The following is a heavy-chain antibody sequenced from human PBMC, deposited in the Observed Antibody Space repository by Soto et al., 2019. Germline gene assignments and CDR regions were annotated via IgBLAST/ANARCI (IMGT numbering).Heavy chain of an antibody. CDR1: GYTFTSYG. V-gene: IGHV1-18*01. D-gene: IGHD3-22*01. Sequence: GASVKVSCKASGYTFTSYGISWVRQAPGQGLEWMGWISAYNGNTNYAQKLQGRVTMATDTSTRTAYMELRSLRSDDTAVYYSARDRSTYYYDSIYYGMDVWGQGTTVTVSS. CDR2: ISAYNGNT. J-gene: IGHJ6*02. CDR3: ARDRSTYYYDSIYYGMDV.